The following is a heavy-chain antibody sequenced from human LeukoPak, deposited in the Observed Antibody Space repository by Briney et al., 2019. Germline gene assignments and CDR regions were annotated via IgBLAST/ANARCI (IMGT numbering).Heavy chain of an antibody. CDR1: GVSFSGYY. CDR2: INHSGST. D-gene: IGHD3-10*01. Sequence: SETLSLTCAVYGVSFSGYYWSWIRQPPGKGLEWTGEINHSGSTNYNPSLKSRVTISVDTSKNQFSLKLSSVTAADTAVYYCARVLIGDYYGSGSRIWFDPWGQGTLVTVSS. CDR3: ARVLIGDYYGSGSRIWFDP. V-gene: IGHV4-34*01. J-gene: IGHJ5*02.